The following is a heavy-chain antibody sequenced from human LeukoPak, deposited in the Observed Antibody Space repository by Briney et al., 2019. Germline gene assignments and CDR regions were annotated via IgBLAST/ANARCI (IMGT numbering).Heavy chain of an antibody. CDR3: ARGDAFDI. Sequence: GESLKISCKGSGSSFTSYWIGWVRQMPGKGLECMGIIFPGDSQTRYSPSFQGHVTMSADTSINTAYLQWSSLKASDTAIYYCARGDAFDIWGQGTVVTVSS. CDR1: GSSFTSYW. J-gene: IGHJ3*02. V-gene: IGHV5-51*01. CDR2: IFPGDSQT.